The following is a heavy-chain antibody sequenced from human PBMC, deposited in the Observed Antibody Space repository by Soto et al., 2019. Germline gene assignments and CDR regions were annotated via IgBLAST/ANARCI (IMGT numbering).Heavy chain of an antibody. Sequence: GGSLRLSCAASGFTFSSYAMSWVPQAPGKGLEWVSAISGSGGSTYYADSVKGRFTISRDNSKNTLYLQMNSLRAEDTAVYYCASTVARAGYYYYYMDVWGKGTTVTVSS. V-gene: IGHV3-23*01. CDR2: ISGSGGST. CDR1: GFTFSSYA. D-gene: IGHD6-19*01. CDR3: ASTVARAGYYYYYMDV. J-gene: IGHJ6*03.